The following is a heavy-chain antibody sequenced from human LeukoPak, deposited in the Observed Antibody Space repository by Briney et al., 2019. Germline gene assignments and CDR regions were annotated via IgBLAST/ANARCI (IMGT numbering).Heavy chain of an antibody. CDR2: VAPDGSYT. Sequence: PGGSLRLSCAASGFTFSTSWMHWVRQVPGKGLVWVSCVAPDGSYTSYADSVRGRFTISRDNAKNTLYLQMHSLRAEDTAVYYCTRGCDRPSCQADFWGQGTLVTVSS. D-gene: IGHD2-2*01. V-gene: IGHV3-74*01. CDR1: GFTFSTSW. CDR3: TRGCDRPSCQADF. J-gene: IGHJ4*02.